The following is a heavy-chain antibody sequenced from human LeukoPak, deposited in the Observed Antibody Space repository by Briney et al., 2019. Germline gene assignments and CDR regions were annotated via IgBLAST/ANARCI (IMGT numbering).Heavy chain of an antibody. CDR2: ISSNGGST. CDR1: GFTFSSYA. D-gene: IGHD3-10*02. J-gene: IGHJ4*02. CDR3: ARDRYYVPDY. Sequence: PGGSLRLSCAASGFTFSSYAMHWVRQAPGKGLEYVSAISSNGGSTYYANSVKGRFTISRDNAKNTLYLQMNSLRAEDTAVYYCARDRYYVPDYWGQGTLVTVSS. V-gene: IGHV3-64*01.